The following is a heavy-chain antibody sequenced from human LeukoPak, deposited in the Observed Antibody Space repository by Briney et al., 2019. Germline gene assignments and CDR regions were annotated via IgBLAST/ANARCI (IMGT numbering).Heavy chain of an antibody. CDR2: IYYSGST. D-gene: IGHD6-19*01. CDR3: ARRMAGNDAFDI. Sequence: PSETLSLTCTVSGGSISSSSYYWGWIRQPPGKGLEWIGSIYYSGSTHYNPSLKSRVTISVDTSKNQFSLKLSSVTAADTAVYYCARRMAGNDAFDIWGQGTMVTVSS. CDR1: GGSISSSSYY. V-gene: IGHV4-39*01. J-gene: IGHJ3*02.